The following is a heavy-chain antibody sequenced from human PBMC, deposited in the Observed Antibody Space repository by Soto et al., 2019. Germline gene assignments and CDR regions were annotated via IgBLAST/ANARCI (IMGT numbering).Heavy chain of an antibody. CDR1: GFTFSSYA. Sequence: GGSLRLSCAASGFTFSSYAMSWVRQAPGKGLEWVSAISGIGGSTYYADSVMGRSTISRDNSKNTLYLQMNSLRAEDTAVYFCAKNLDLENYDSSGYSYYFDYWGQGTLVTVSS. CDR3: AKNLDLENYDSSGYSYYFDY. D-gene: IGHD3-22*01. V-gene: IGHV3-23*01. J-gene: IGHJ4*02. CDR2: ISGIGGST.